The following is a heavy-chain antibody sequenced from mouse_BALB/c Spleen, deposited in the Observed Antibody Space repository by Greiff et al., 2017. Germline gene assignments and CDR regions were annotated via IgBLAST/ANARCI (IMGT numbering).Heavy chain of an antibody. V-gene: IGHV5-17*02. Sequence: EVQLMESGGGLVQPGGSRKLSCAASGFTFSSFGMHWVRQAPEKGLEWVAYISSGSSTIYYADTVKGRFTISRDNPKNTLFLQMTILRSEDTAMYYCARSRSTMIDYWGEGTTLTVSS. J-gene: IGHJ2*01. CDR1: GFTFSSFG. CDR3: ARSRSTMIDY. CDR2: ISSGSSTI. D-gene: IGHD2-4*01.